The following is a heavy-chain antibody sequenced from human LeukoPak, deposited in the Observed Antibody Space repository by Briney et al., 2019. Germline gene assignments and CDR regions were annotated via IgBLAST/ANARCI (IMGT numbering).Heavy chain of an antibody. J-gene: IGHJ3*02. CDR3: ARLTVEMATSRCAFDI. CDR2: IYYSGST. CDR1: GGSISSYY. Sequence: ASETLSLTCTVSGGSISSYYWSWIRQPPGKGLEWIGYIYYSGSTNYNPSLKSRVTISVDTSKNQFSLKLSSVTAADTAVYYCARLTVEMATSRCAFDIWGQGTMVTVSS. V-gene: IGHV4-59*08. D-gene: IGHD5-24*01.